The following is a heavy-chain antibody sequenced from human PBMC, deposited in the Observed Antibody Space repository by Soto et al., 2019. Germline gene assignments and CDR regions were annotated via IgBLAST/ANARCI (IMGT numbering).Heavy chain of an antibody. V-gene: IGHV4-30-2*01. CDR2: IYHSGST. J-gene: IGHJ5*02. Sequence: SETLSLTCAVSGGSISSGGYSWNWIRQPPGKGLEWIGYIYHSGSTLYNPSLKSRVTISVDKSKNQFSLKLSSVTAADTAVYYCARDQLEGNWFDPWAQGTLVPVSS. CDR1: GGSISSGGYS. CDR3: ARDQLEGNWFDP. D-gene: IGHD1-1*01.